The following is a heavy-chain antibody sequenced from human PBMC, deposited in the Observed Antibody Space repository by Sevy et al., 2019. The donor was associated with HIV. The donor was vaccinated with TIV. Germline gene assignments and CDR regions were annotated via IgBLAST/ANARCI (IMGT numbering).Heavy chain of an antibody. J-gene: IGHJ4*02. CDR1: GGSFTSLY. Sequence: SETLSLTCTVSGGSFTSLYWNWIRQPPGKGLEWIANIYYNGHINYNPSLKSRVTLSLDTSKNQFSLRLSSVTAADTPMYYCAGENAWGRGYSWGQGTLVTVSS. D-gene: IGHD1-26*01. V-gene: IGHV4-59*08. CDR2: IYYNGHI. CDR3: AGENAWGRGYS.